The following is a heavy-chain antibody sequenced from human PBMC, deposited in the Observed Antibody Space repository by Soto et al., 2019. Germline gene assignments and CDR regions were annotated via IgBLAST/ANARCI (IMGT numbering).Heavy chain of an antibody. CDR2: TYYRTRWYN. Sequence: QTLSLTCAISGDSVSSNRAAWNWIRQSPSRGLEWLGRTYYRTRWYNDYAVSVKGQITINPDPSKNQFSLQLNSVTPEDTAVYHCAAATRGYLYYGLDVWGQGTTVTVSS. J-gene: IGHJ6*02. D-gene: IGHD5-12*01. CDR3: AAATRGYLYYGLDV. V-gene: IGHV6-1*01. CDR1: GDSVSSNRAA.